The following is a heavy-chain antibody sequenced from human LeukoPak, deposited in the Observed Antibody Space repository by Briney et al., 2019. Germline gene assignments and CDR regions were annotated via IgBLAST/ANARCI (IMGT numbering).Heavy chain of an antibody. D-gene: IGHD6-13*01. CDR3: AKLSTSSWAYNWFDP. J-gene: IGHJ5*02. Sequence: PGGSLRLSCAASGFTFSSYAMNWVRQAPGKGLEWVSRISDSGGSTYFADSVKGRFTISRDNSKNTLYLQMNSLRAEDTAVYYCAKLSTSSWAYNWFDPWGQGTLVTVSS. CDR1: GFTFSSYA. V-gene: IGHV3-23*01. CDR2: ISDSGGST.